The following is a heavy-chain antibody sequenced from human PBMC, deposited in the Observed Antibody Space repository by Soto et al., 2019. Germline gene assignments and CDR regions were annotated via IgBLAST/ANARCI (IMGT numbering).Heavy chain of an antibody. CDR2: IYYGGST. CDR1: GGSISTDY. Sequence: PSETLSLTCTVSGGSISTDYWSWIRQSPGKGLEWIGFIYYGGSTNYNPSLKSRVTISVDTPKNQFSLKLSSVTAADTAVYYCARVKGSGSHSHYYYGMDVWGQGTTVTVSS. D-gene: IGHD3-10*01. J-gene: IGHJ6*02. V-gene: IGHV4-59*01. CDR3: ARVKGSGSHSHYYYGMDV.